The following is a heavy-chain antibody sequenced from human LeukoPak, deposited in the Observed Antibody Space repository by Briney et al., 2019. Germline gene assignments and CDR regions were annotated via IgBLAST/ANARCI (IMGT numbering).Heavy chain of an antibody. V-gene: IGHV3-15*01. D-gene: IGHD1-7*01. Sequence: PGGSLRLSCAASGFTFSNAWMGWVRQAPGKGLEWVGRIKSKTDGGTTDYAAPVKGRFTISRDDSKNTLYLQMNSLKTEDTAVYYCLRTGTTHYYYYYTDVWGKGTTVTVSS. CDR1: GFTFSNAW. J-gene: IGHJ6*03. CDR3: LRTGTTHYYYYYTDV. CDR2: IKSKTDGGTT.